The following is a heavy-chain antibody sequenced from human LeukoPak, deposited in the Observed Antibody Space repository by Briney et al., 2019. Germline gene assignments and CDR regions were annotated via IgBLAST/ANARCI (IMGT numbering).Heavy chain of an antibody. Sequence: PGGSLRLSCAASGFTFSSYSMNWVRQAPGKGLEWVSSISSSSSYIYYADSVKGRFTISRDNAKNSLYLQMNSLRAEDTAVYYCARKGIEVVPAAPLPPYAFDIWGQGTMVTVSS. V-gene: IGHV3-21*01. CDR2: ISSSSSYI. CDR1: GFTFSSYS. CDR3: ARKGIEVVPAAPLPPYAFDI. D-gene: IGHD2-2*01. J-gene: IGHJ3*02.